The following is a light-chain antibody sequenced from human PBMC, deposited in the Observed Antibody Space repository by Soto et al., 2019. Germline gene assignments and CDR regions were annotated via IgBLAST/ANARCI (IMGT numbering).Light chain of an antibody. CDR1: QSVTSTY. V-gene: IGKV3-20*01. CDR2: GAS. J-gene: IGKJ1*01. Sequence: EIVLTQSPGTLSLSPGERATLSCRASQSVTSTYLAWYQQKPGQAPRLLIYGASSRATGIPDRFSGSGSGTEFTLPISRLQPEDIAVYYCQQYGSSAWTFGQGTKVQI. CDR3: QQYGSSAWT.